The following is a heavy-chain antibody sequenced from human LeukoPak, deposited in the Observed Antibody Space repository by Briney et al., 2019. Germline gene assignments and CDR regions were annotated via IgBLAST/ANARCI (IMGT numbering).Heavy chain of an antibody. CDR3: GKDMSPGGLDN. Sequence: GGSLRLPCAASGFTFSSYGMNWVRQAPGKGLEWVSSISSSSYIYYADSVKGRFTISRDNAKNSLYLQMNSLRAEDTALYYCGKDMSPGGLDNWGQGTLVTVSS. V-gene: IGHV3-21*04. J-gene: IGHJ4*02. CDR2: ISSSSYI. D-gene: IGHD3-10*01. CDR1: GFTFSSYG.